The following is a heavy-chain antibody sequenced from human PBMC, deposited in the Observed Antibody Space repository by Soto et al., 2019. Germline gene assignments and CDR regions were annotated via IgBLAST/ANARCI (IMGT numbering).Heavy chain of an antibody. D-gene: IGHD1-1*01. CDR1: GGSISSGGYY. V-gene: IGHV4-31*03. CDR2: IYYSGST. Sequence: QVQLQESGPGLVKPSQTLSLTCTVSGGSISSGGYYWSWIRQHPGKGLEWIGYIYYSGSTYYNPSLQSRVTISVDTSKNQFSLKLSSVTAADTAVYYCARVPPGYPIANYYFDYWGQGTLVTVSS. CDR3: ARVPPGYPIANYYFDY. J-gene: IGHJ4*02.